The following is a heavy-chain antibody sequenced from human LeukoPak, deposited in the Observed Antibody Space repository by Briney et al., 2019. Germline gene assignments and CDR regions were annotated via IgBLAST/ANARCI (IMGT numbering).Heavy chain of an antibody. V-gene: IGHV1-69*13. J-gene: IGHJ5*02. Sequence: SVKVSCKASGGTFSSYAISWVRQAPGQGLEWMGGIIPIFGTANYAQKFQGRVTITADESTSTAYMELSSLRSEDTAVYYCARETRESSSWFHNWFDPWGQGTLVTVSS. CDR2: IIPIFGTA. CDR3: ARETRESSSWFHNWFDP. CDR1: GGTFSSYA. D-gene: IGHD6-13*01.